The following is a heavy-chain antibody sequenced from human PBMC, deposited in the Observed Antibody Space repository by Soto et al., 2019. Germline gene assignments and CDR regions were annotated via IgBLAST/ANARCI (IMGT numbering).Heavy chain of an antibody. CDR2: IYYSGST. J-gene: IGHJ6*02. Sequence: TLSLTCTVSGGSISSGDYYWSWIRQPPGKGLEWIGYIYYSGSTYYNPSLKSRVTISVDTSKNQFSLKLSSVTAADTAVYYCARVLPVHEFYYYYGMDVWGQGTTVTVSS. CDR1: GGSISSGDYY. V-gene: IGHV4-30-4*01. CDR3: ARVLPVHEFYYYYGMDV.